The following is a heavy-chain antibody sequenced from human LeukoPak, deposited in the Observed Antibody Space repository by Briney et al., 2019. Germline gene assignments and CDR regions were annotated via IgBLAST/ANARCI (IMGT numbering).Heavy chain of an antibody. V-gene: IGHV4-39*01. CDR2: LYDSGST. CDR3: ARTYYDFWSGPFTRGNPFDP. D-gene: IGHD3-3*01. J-gene: IGHJ5*02. CDR1: GGSISSSSYY. Sequence: SETLSLTCTVSGGSISSSSYYWDWIRQPPGKGLEWIGNLYDSGSTHYNPSLRSRVTISADTSKNQFSLKLSSVTAADTAVYYCARTYYDFWSGPFTRGNPFDPWGQGTLVTVSS.